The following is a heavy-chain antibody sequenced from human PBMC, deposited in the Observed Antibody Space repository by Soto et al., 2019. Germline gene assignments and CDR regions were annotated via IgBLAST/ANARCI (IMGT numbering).Heavy chain of an antibody. J-gene: IGHJ6*02. CDR3: ASIDYTKARNPPSTYYYYYGMDV. CDR1: RGTFNSYA. Sequence: QVQLVQSGAEVKKPGSSVKVSCKASRGTFNSYAISWVRQAPGQGLEWMGGIIPLFGTANYAQKFQGRVTITADESTSTAYMELSSLRSEDTAVYYCASIDYTKARNPPSTYYYYYGMDVWGQGTTVTVSS. V-gene: IGHV1-69*01. CDR2: IIPLFGTA. D-gene: IGHD4-4*01.